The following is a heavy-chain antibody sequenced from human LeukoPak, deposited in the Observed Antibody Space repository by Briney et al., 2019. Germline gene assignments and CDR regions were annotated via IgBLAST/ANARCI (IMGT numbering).Heavy chain of an antibody. J-gene: IGHJ4*02. CDR3: ARDGSESSSWYY. D-gene: IGHD6-13*01. CDR1: GFTFSSYW. CDR2: IKQDGSEK. V-gene: IGHV3-7*03. Sequence: GGSLRLSCAASGFTFSSYWMSWVRQAPGKGLEWVANIKQDGSEKYYVDSVKGRFTISRDNSKNTLYLQMNGLRAEDTAVYYCARDGSESSSWYYWGQGTLVTVSS.